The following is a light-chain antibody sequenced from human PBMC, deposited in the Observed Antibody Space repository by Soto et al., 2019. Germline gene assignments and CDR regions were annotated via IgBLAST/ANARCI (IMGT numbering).Light chain of an antibody. Sequence: EIVLTQSAATLSLSPGERATLSCRASQSVSSYLAWYQQKPGQAPRLLIYDASNRATGIPARFSGSGSGTDFTLTISNLEPEDFAVYYCQHRSNWPPLTFGGGTKVEIK. CDR3: QHRSNWPPLT. CDR2: DAS. CDR1: QSVSSY. V-gene: IGKV3-11*01. J-gene: IGKJ4*01.